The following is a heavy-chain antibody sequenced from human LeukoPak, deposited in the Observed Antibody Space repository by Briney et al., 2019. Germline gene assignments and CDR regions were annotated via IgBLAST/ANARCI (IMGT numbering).Heavy chain of an antibody. CDR1: GYTFTSYG. V-gene: IGHV1-8*03. Sequence: ASVKVSCKASGYTFTSYGINWVRQATGQGLEWMGWMNPNSGNTGYAQKFQGRVTITRNTSISTAYMELSSLRSEDTAVYYCARGLGGLARGNYYYYYMDVWGKGTTVTVSS. D-gene: IGHD3-16*01. CDR3: ARGLGGLARGNYYYYYMDV. CDR2: MNPNSGNT. J-gene: IGHJ6*03.